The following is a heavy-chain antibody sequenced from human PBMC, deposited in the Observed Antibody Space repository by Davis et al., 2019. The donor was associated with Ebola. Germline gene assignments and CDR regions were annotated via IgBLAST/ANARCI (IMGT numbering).Heavy chain of an antibody. Sequence: GGSLRLSCAASGFTFSSYAMHWVRQAPAKGLEWVAVISYDGSNKYYADSVKGRFTISRDNSKNTLYLQMNSLRAEDTAVYYCAKDLSKRSGWYHFMDVWGQGTTVTVSS. CDR1: GFTFSSYA. D-gene: IGHD6-19*01. J-gene: IGHJ6*02. CDR2: ISYDGSNK. V-gene: IGHV3-30-3*01. CDR3: AKDLSKRSGWYHFMDV.